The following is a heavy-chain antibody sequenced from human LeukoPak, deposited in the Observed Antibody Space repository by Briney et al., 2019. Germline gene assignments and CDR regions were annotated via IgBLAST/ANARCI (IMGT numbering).Heavy chain of an antibody. CDR1: GFTFSNAW. CDR2: IKSKTDGGTT. J-gene: IGHJ4*02. CDR3: TTDRGYSGYDRPSWVYYFDY. D-gene: IGHD5-12*01. Sequence: PGGSLRLSCAASGFTFSNAWMSWVRQAPGKGLEWVGRIKSKTDGGTTDYAAPVKGRFTISRDDSKNTLYLQMNSLKTEDTAVYYCTTDRGYSGYDRPSWVYYFDYWGQGTLVTVSS. V-gene: IGHV3-15*01.